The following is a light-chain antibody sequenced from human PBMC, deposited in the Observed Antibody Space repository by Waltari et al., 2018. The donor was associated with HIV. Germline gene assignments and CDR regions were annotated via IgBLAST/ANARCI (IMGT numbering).Light chain of an antibody. V-gene: IGKV1-39*01. CDR3: QQSYSTLRT. CDR1: QSISSY. J-gene: IGKJ3*01. Sequence: DRVTITCRASQSISSYLNWYQQKPGKAPKLLIYAASSLQSGVPSRFSGSGSGTDFTLTISSLQPEDFATYYCQQSYSTLRTFGPGTKVDIK. CDR2: AAS.